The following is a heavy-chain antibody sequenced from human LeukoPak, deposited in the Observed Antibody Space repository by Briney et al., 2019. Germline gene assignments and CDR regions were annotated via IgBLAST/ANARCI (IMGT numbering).Heavy chain of an antibody. V-gene: IGHV1-2*02. CDR1: GYTFTGYY. Sequence: ASVKVSCKASGYTFTGYYVHWVRQAPGQGLEWMGWINPNTGGTNYAQRFQGRVTMTRDTSISSAYMGLNSLTSDDTAVYFCARSSTTWYNAFDIWGQGTMVTVS. J-gene: IGHJ3*02. CDR2: INPNTGGT. D-gene: IGHD2-2*02. CDR3: ARSSTTWYNAFDI.